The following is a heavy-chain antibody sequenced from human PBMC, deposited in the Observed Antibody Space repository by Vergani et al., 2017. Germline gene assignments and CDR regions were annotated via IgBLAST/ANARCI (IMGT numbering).Heavy chain of an antibody. CDR1: GYTFTGYY. CDR3: ASSNWNHVRPIYAFDI. V-gene: IGHV1-2*02. J-gene: IGHJ3*02. Sequence: QVQLVQSGAKVKKPGASVKVSCKASGYTFTGYYMHWVRQAPGQGLEWMGWINPNSGGTNYAQKFQGRVTMTRDTSISTAYMELSRLRSDDTAVYYCASSNWNHVRPIYAFDIWGQGTMVTVSS. CDR2: INPNSGGT. D-gene: IGHD1-14*01.